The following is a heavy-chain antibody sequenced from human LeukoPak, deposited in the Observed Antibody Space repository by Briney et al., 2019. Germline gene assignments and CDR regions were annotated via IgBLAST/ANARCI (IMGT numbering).Heavy chain of an antibody. J-gene: IGHJ4*02. CDR3: ARDGGYYYGSGSYSPSFDY. CDR1: GGSISNGSYY. CDR2: IYTSGST. D-gene: IGHD3-10*01. V-gene: IGHV4-61*02. Sequence: SETLSLTCTVSGGSISNGSYYWSWIRQPAGKGLEWIGRIYTSGSTNYNPSLKSRVTISVDTSKNQFSLKLSSVTAADTAVYYCARDGGYYYGSGSYSPSFDYWGQGTLVIVSS.